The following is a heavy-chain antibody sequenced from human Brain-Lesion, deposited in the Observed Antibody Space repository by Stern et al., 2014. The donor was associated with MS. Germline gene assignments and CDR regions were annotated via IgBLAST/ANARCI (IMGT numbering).Heavy chain of an antibody. CDR2: FDPEDGET. CDR3: ATLSPGAGGNYYRHFDY. CDR1: GYTLTELS. V-gene: IGHV1-24*01. Sequence: DQLVESGAEVKKPGASVKVSCKVSGYTLTELSMHWVRQAPRKGLEWMGGFDPEDGETIYAHKFQGRVTMTEDTSTDTAYMELSSLRSEDTAVYYCATLSPGAGGNYYRHFDYWGQGTLVTVPS. D-gene: IGHD1-26*01. J-gene: IGHJ4*02.